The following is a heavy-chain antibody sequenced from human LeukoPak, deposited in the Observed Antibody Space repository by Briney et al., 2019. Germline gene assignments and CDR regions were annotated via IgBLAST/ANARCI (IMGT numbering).Heavy chain of an antibody. CDR1: GFTFDDYA. CDR2: ISWNSGSI. Sequence: GRSLTLSCAASGFTFDDYAMQWVRQAPGKGLEWVAGISWNSGSIGYADSVKGRFTISRDNAKNSLYLQMNSLRAEDMALYYCAKEYCSGGSCYRGAFDIWGQGTMVTVSS. J-gene: IGHJ3*02. V-gene: IGHV3-9*03. CDR3: AKEYCSGGSCYRGAFDI. D-gene: IGHD2-15*01.